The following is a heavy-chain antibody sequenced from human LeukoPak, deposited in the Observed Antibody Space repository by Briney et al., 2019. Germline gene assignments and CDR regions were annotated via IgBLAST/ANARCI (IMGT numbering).Heavy chain of an antibody. Sequence: SQTLSLTCTISGDSISSGAYYWSWVRQLPEKGLDWIGYIGYTGGTYYNPSLRSRTSISKDTSKTQFSLRLDSLTAADTAVYYCARVAATTTNPRFDFWGQGTLVTVSS. J-gene: IGHJ4*02. V-gene: IGHV4-31*03. CDR3: ARVAATTTNPRFDF. CDR1: GDSISSGAYY. D-gene: IGHD1-1*01. CDR2: IGYTGGT.